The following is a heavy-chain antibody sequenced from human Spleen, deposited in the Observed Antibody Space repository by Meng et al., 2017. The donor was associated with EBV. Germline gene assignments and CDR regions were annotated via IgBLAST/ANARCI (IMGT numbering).Heavy chain of an antibody. D-gene: IGHD2-15*01. J-gene: IGHJ4*02. V-gene: IGHV4-34*01. CDR3: ARGYCSGGSCYSDY. CDR1: GGSLRGHY. CDR2: SNHSGST. Sequence: QGQLHRWGAGLWKPSETLSPSCAVYGGSLRGHYWTWIRQPPGKGLEWIGESNHSGSTTYNPSLKSRVTISVDTSKNQFSLKLSSGTAADTAVYYCARGYCSGGSCYSDYWGQGTLVTVSS.